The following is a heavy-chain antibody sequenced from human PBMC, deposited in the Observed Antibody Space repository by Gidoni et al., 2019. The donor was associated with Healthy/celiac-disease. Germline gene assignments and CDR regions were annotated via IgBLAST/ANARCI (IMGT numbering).Heavy chain of an antibody. D-gene: IGHD6-19*01. CDR3: ARDPPYSSGWYFSGDY. CDR1: GVTFSSSW. V-gene: IGHV3-7*01. J-gene: IGHJ4*02. CDR2: IKQDGSEK. Sequence: EVQLVESGGGLVQPGGSLRLSCAASGVTFSSSWMSWVRQAPGKGMEWVANIKQDGSEKYYVDSVKGRCTISRDNAKNSLYLQMNSLRAEDTAVYYCARDPPYSSGWYFSGDYWGQGTLVTVSS.